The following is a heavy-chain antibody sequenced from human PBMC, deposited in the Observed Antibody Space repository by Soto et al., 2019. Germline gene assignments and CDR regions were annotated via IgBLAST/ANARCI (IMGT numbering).Heavy chain of an antibody. CDR1: GYPFTSYD. CDR3: AREGGNSGYGDFDY. CDR2: ISAYNGNT. D-gene: IGHD5-12*01. V-gene: IGHV1-18*01. Sequence: QVQLVQSGAEVKKPGASVKVSCKTSGYPFTSYDISWVRQAPGQGLEWMGWISAYNGNTDYAQKVQDRVTMTTDTSTTTVYMELRSLRSDDTALYYCAREGGNSGYGDFDYWGQGTLVTVSS. J-gene: IGHJ4*02.